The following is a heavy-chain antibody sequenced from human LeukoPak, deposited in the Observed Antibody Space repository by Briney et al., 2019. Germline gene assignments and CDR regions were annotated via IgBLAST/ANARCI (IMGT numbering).Heavy chain of an antibody. Sequence: PSETLSLTCAVSGYSISSGYYWGWIRQPPGKGLEWIGSIYHSGSTYYNPSLRSRVTISVDTSKNQFSLKLSSVTAADTAVYYCARGLRRPVGDYWGQGTLVTVSS. CDR1: GYSISSGYY. D-gene: IGHD5/OR15-5a*01. V-gene: IGHV4-38-2*01. J-gene: IGHJ4*02. CDR3: ARGLRRPVGDY. CDR2: IYHSGST.